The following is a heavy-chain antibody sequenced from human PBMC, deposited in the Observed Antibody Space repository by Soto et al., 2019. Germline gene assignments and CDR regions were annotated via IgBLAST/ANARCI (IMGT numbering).Heavy chain of an antibody. CDR3: ARGTEDEAVAVTFDY. V-gene: IGHV1-69*12. Sequence: QVQLVQSGAEVKKPGSSVKVSCKASGGTFSSYAISWVRQAPGQGLEWMGGITPIVGTANYAQKFQGRVTITADESTRTAYNEPSSLRSENTAVYYCARGTEDEAVAVTFDYWGQGTLLTV. CDR2: ITPIVGTA. J-gene: IGHJ4*02. CDR1: GGTFSSYA. D-gene: IGHD6-19*01.